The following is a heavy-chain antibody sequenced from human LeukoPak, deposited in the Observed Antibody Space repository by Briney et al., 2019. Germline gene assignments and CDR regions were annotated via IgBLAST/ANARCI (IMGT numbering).Heavy chain of an antibody. CDR1: RFMFSIYA. Sequence: GGSLRLSCAASRFMFSIYAMSWVRQAPGKGLEWVAVIGHDGSNKYYAASVKGRFTISRDNSKNTLYLQMNSLRAEDTAVYYCARERVTGTSYYYYYGMDVWGQGTTVTVSS. CDR3: ARERVTGTSYYYYYGMDV. J-gene: IGHJ6*02. CDR2: IGHDGSNK. D-gene: IGHD6-19*01. V-gene: IGHV3-33*08.